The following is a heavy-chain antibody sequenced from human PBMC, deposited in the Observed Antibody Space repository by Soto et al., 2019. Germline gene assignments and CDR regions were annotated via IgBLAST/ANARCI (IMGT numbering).Heavy chain of an antibody. CDR3: ARGPRRHYFDY. V-gene: IGHV5-51*01. J-gene: IGHJ4*02. CDR1: GYSFSDDW. Sequence: GESLKISCKASGYSFSDDWIGWVRQMPGKGLEWMGIIYPGDSDTRYSPSFQGQVTISADKSINTAYLQWSSLKASDTAMYYCARGPRRHYFDYCRQGTLVTVSS. CDR2: IYPGDSDT.